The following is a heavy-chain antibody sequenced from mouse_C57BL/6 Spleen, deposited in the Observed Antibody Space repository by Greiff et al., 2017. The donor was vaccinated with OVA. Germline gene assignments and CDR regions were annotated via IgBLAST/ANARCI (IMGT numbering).Heavy chain of an antibody. D-gene: IGHD1-1*01. Sequence: QVQLQQPGTELVKPGASVKLSCKASGYTFTSYWMHWVKQRPGQGLEWIGNINPSNGGTNYNEKFKSKATLTVDKSYSTAYMQLSSLTSEDSAVSYCARGRYYFGSCYAIDYWGQGTSVTVSS. CDR3: ARGRYYFGSCYAIDY. J-gene: IGHJ4*01. CDR1: GYTFTSYW. V-gene: IGHV1-53*01. CDR2: INPSNGGT.